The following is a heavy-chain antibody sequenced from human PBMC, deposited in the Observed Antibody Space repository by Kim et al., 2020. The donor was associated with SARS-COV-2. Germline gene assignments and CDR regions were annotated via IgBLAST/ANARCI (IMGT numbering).Heavy chain of an antibody. V-gene: IGHV1-69*13. D-gene: IGHD3-22*01. CDR2: IIPIFGTA. Sequence: SVKVSCKASGGTFSSYAISWVRQAPGQGLEWMGGIIPIFGTANYAQKFQGRVTITADESTSTAYMELSSLRSEDTAVYYCARNGNEVLLGEYYYDSSGALGNGMDVWGQGTTVTVSS. J-gene: IGHJ6*02. CDR1: GGTFSSYA. CDR3: ARNGNEVLLGEYYYDSSGALGNGMDV.